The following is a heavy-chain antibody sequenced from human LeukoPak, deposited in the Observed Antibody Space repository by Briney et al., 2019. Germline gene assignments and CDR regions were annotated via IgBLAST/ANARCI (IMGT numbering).Heavy chain of an antibody. D-gene: IGHD6-19*01. CDR1: GFTFSSYN. CDR3: ARGLTTRGIAVAGSDY. CDR2: ISSSSSYI. J-gene: IGHJ4*02. V-gene: IGHV3-21*01. Sequence: PGGSLRLSCAASGFTFSSYNMNWVRQAPGKGLEWVSSISSSSSYIYYADSVKGRFTISRDNAKNSLYLQMNSLRAEDTAVYYCARGLTTRGIAVAGSDYWGQGTLVTVSS.